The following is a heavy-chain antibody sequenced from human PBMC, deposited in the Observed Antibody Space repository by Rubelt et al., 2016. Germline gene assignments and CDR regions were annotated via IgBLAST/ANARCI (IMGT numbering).Heavy chain of an antibody. CDR2: LGSVGDHI. CDR3: ARDLWGPNYAMDV. J-gene: IGHJ6*02. D-gene: IGHD2-21*01. V-gene: IGHV3-21*02. Sequence: EVKLVEPGGGLVKPGGSLRLSCAASGFTFSSFAMRWVRPVPGKGLEWVSSLGSVGDHIYYADSVKGGFTISRDNDENSLYLQMHSPRADDTAIYYCARDLWGPNYAMDVWGQGTTVTISS. CDR1: GFTFSSFA.